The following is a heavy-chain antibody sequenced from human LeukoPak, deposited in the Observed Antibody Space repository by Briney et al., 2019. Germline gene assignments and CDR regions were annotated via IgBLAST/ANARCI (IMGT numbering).Heavy chain of an antibody. J-gene: IGHJ4*02. Sequence: GGSLRLSCAASGFTFSSYAMSWVRQAPGKGLEWVSAISGSGGSTYYADSVKGRFTISRDNSKNMLYLQMNSLRAEDTAVYYCAKDVLRMVYAYFDYCGQGTLVTVSS. CDR1: GFTFSSYA. D-gene: IGHD2-8*01. V-gene: IGHV3-23*01. CDR3: AKDVLRMVYAYFDY. CDR2: ISGSGGST.